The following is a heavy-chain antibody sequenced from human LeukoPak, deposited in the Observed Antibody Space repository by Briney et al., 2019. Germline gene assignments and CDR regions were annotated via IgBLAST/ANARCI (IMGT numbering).Heavy chain of an antibody. J-gene: IGHJ5*02. Sequence: GGSLRLSCVASRFIFSVYGMHWVRQAPGKGLEWVAFMSYDENTEYYIDSVKGRFTISRDNSKNTLFLQLNNLRPEDTGVYYCARDGSTNSQNWFDPWGQGTLVIVSS. CDR2: MSYDENTE. D-gene: IGHD2-8*01. V-gene: IGHV3-33*05. CDR1: RFIFSVYG. CDR3: ARDGSTNSQNWFDP.